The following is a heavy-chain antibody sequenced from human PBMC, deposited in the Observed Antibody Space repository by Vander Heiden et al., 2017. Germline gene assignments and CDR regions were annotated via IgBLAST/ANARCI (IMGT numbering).Heavy chain of an antibody. Sequence: EVQLVESGGGLVQPGRSLRLSCAASGFTFDDYAMPWVRQAPGKGLEWVSGISWNSGSIAYADSVKGRFTISRDNAKNSLFLQMNSLRAEDTALYYCLRVPLNYDFWRGWFDYWGQGTLVTVSS. CDR2: ISWNSGSI. D-gene: IGHD3-3*01. CDR1: GFTFDDYA. CDR3: LRVPLNYDFWRGWFDY. V-gene: IGHV3-9*01. J-gene: IGHJ4*02.